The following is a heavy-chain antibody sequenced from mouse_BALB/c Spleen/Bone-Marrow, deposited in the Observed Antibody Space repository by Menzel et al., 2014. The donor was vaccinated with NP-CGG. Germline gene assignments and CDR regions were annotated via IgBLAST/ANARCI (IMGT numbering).Heavy chain of an antibody. D-gene: IGHD1-1*01. V-gene: IGHV14-3*02. CDR1: GFNIKDTY. J-gene: IGHJ3*01. CDR2: IDPANGNT. CDR3: ARYNYGSSQFAY. Sequence: EVQGVESGAELVKPGASVKLSCTASGFNIKDTYMHWVKQRPEQGLEWIGRIDPANGNTKYDPKFQGKATITAGTSSNTAYLQLSSLTSEDTAVYYCARYNYGSSQFAYWGQGTLVTVSA.